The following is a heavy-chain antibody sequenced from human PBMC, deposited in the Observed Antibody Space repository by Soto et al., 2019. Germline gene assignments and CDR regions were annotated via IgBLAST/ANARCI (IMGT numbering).Heavy chain of an antibody. CDR3: ASLGRAPHYFDY. J-gene: IGHJ4*02. V-gene: IGHV4-39*01. CDR2: IYYGGNT. CDR1: DGSISSSSYY. Sequence: QLQLQESGPGLVKPSETLSLTCTVSDGSISSSSYYWGWIRQPPGRGLEWIATIYYGGNTYYNPSLESRVTISVDTSKTQFSLKLSFLTAADTAVYYCASLGRAPHYFDYWGQGTLVTVST.